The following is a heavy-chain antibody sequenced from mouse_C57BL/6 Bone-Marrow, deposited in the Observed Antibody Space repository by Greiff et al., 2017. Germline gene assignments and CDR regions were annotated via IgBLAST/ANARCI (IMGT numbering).Heavy chain of an antibody. D-gene: IGHD2-5*01. J-gene: IGHJ3*01. V-gene: IGHV6-6*01. CDR3: TPYSNSFAY. Sequence: DVKLVESGGGLVQPGGSMKLSCAASGFTFSDAWMDWVRQSPEKGLEWVAEIRHKANNHATYYAESVKGRFTISSDDSKSSVYLQMNSLRAVDTGIYYCTPYSNSFAYWGQGTLVTVSA. CDR1: GFTFSDAW. CDR2: IRHKANNHAT.